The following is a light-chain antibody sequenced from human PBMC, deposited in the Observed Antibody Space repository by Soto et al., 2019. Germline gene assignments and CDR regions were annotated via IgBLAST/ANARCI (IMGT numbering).Light chain of an antibody. J-gene: IGKJ5*01. Sequence: EIVLTQSPGTLSLSPGERATLSCRASQSVGINVAWYQQKPGQAPRLLIYDASNRATGIPARFSGSGSGTDLTLTISSLEPEDFAVYYCQQRSNWPITFGQGTRLEIK. CDR2: DAS. V-gene: IGKV3-11*01. CDR1: QSVGIN. CDR3: QQRSNWPIT.